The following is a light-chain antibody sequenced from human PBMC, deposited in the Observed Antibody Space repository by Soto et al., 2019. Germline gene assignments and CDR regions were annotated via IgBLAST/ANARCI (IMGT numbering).Light chain of an antibody. Sequence: EFVLTQSPGTLSLSPGERATLSCRASQTVRNNYLAWYQQKPGQAPRLLIYDASSRATGIPDRFSGGWSGTDFNLTISRLEPEDFAVYYCQQYGSSPYTFGQGTKVDIK. CDR1: QTVRNNY. J-gene: IGKJ2*01. CDR2: DAS. V-gene: IGKV3-20*01. CDR3: QQYGSSPYT.